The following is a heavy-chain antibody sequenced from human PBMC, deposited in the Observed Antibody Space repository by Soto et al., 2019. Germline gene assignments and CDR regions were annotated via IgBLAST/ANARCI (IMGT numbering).Heavy chain of an antibody. V-gene: IGHV3-53*01. CDR3: ASWHEREHTYDV. Sequence: EVQLVESGGGLIQPGGSLRLSCAVSGITVSSYYMSWVRQAAGKGLEWVSVIYAGTITYYADSVKGRFTIYRDNSKNTLNLEMNSLRVEDTAVYYCASWHEREHTYDVWGQGTTVTVSS. CDR1: GITVSSYY. J-gene: IGHJ3*01. CDR2: IYAGTIT. D-gene: IGHD1-1*01.